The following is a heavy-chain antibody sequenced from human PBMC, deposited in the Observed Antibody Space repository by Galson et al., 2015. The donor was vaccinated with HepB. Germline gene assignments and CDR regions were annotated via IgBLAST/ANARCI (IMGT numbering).Heavy chain of an antibody. CDR3: TGMVRGVTQEVDY. CDR1: GFTFSSYA. V-gene: IGHV3-30*04. Sequence: LRLSCAASGFTFSSYAMHWVRQAPGKGLEWVAVISYDGSNKYYADSVKGRFTISRDNSKNTLYLQMNSLRAEDTAVYYCTGMVRGVTQEVDYWGQGTLVTVSS. CDR2: ISYDGSNK. J-gene: IGHJ4*02. D-gene: IGHD3-10*01.